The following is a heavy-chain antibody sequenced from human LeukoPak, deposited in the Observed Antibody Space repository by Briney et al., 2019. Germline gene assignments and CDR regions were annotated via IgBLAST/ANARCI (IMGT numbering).Heavy chain of an antibody. Sequence: GGSLRLSCAASRFTFSSYWMHWVRQAPGKGLVWVSRINSDGSSTSYADSVKGRFTISRDNSKNTLYLQMNSLRAEDTAVYYCAKSSWYVEGDFDYWGQGTLVTVSS. V-gene: IGHV3-74*01. CDR2: INSDGSST. CDR3: AKSSWYVEGDFDY. J-gene: IGHJ4*02. CDR1: RFTFSSYW. D-gene: IGHD6-13*01.